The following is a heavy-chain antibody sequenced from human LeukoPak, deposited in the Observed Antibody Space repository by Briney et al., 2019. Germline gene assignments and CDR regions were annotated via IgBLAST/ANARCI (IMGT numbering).Heavy chain of an antibody. CDR2: ISSSGSTI. V-gene: IGHV3-48*03. CDR3: AKVMYYDSRVPPDY. D-gene: IGHD3-22*01. J-gene: IGHJ4*02. CDR1: GFTFSSYE. Sequence: GGSLRLSCAASGFTFSSYEMNWVRQAPGKGLEWVSYISSSGSTIYYADSVKGRFTISRDNSKNTLYLQMNSLRAEDTAVYYCAKVMYYDSRVPPDYWGQGTLVTVSS.